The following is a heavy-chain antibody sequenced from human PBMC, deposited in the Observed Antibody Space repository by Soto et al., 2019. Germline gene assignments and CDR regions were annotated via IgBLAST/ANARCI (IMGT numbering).Heavy chain of an antibody. J-gene: IGHJ6*02. V-gene: IGHV4-31*03. Sequence: TSETLSLTRTFSGGSLSSGGYYWSWIRQHPGKGLEWIGYIYYSGSTYYNPSLKSRVTISVDTSKNQFSLKLSSVTAADTAVYYCARGFRYYDSSGYLTGSYGMDVWGQGTTVTVSS. CDR2: IYYSGST. CDR3: ARGFRYYDSSGYLTGSYGMDV. D-gene: IGHD3-22*01. CDR1: GGSLSSGGYY.